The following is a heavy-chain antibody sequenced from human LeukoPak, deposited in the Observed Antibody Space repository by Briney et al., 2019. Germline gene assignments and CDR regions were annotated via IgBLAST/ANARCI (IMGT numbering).Heavy chain of an antibody. Sequence: SETLSLTCTVSGGSISRYYWSWIRQPPGKGREWIGYIYFSGATNYNPSLKSRVTISVDTSKNQFSLKLSSVTGADTAVYYCAREDPQTTVPEGLDVWGQGTTVIVSS. V-gene: IGHV4-59*01. CDR3: AREDPQTTVPEGLDV. D-gene: IGHD4-17*01. CDR2: IYFSGAT. CDR1: GGSISRYY. J-gene: IGHJ6*02.